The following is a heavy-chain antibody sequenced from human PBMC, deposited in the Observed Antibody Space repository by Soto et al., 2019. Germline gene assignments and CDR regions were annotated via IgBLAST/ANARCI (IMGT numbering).Heavy chain of an antibody. CDR2: ISSSSSTI. J-gene: IGHJ5*02. Sequence: EVQLVESGGGLVQPGGSLRLSCAASGSTFSSYSMNWVRQAPGKGLEWVSYISSSSSTIYYADSVKGRFTISRDNAKHSLYLQMNSLRAEDTAVYYCARHPERIAQIGWFDPWGQGTLVTVSS. D-gene: IGHD6-13*01. V-gene: IGHV3-48*01. CDR3: ARHPERIAQIGWFDP. CDR1: GSTFSSYS.